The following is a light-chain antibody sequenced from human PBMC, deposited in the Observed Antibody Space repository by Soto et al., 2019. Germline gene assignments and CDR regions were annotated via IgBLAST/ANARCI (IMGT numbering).Light chain of an antibody. V-gene: IGKV3-20*01. J-gene: IGKJ1*01. CDR1: QSVSSNH. Sequence: DIVFTPSPGTPSLSPGERATLSCGASQSVSSNHLAWYQQKPGQAPRLLIYGGSSRATGIPVRFSGSGSETDFTLTITRLEPEDFAVYYCQQYSSSRTFGQGTKVDIK. CDR3: QQYSSSRT. CDR2: GGS.